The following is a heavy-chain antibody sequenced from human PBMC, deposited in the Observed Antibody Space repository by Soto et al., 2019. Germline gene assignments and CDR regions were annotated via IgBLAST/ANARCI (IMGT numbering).Heavy chain of an antibody. D-gene: IGHD2-8*02. CDR2: IYHSGST. CDR1: GGSISTNNW. J-gene: IGHJ4*02. V-gene: IGHV4-4*02. CDR3: ARTGGTNY. Sequence: QVQLQESGPGLVKPSGTLSLNCVVSGGSISTNNWWSWVRQPPGKGLEWIGEIYHSGSTKYNPSLKSRLTISIDKSNNQFSLKLTSVTAADTAVYYCARTGGTNYWGQGALVTVSS.